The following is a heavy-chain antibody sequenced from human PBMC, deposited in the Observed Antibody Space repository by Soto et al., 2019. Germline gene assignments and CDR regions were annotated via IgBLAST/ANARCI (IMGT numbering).Heavy chain of an antibody. CDR2: ISSDGRKE. J-gene: IGHJ5*02. CDR1: GFTFRTYA. Sequence: QEQLVESGGGVVQPGRSLRLSCAASGFTFRTYAMHWVRQAPGKGLEWVAVISSDGRKEFYVDSVKGRFTISRDNSKNTLYLQRNSPRTDDTAIYYCARDNGGSWGQGTLVTVSS. CDR3: ARDNGGS. V-gene: IGHV3-30*04. D-gene: IGHD2-8*01.